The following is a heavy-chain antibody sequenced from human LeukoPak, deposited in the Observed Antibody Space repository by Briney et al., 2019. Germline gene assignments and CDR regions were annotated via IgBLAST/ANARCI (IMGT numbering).Heavy chain of an antibody. CDR3: ARQPDGSGSYYRPQMFDY. J-gene: IGHJ4*02. D-gene: IGHD3-10*01. CDR2: IYHSGST. Sequence: SETLSLTCAVSGYSISSGYYWGWIRQPPGKGLEGIRSIYHSGSTYYNPSLKSRVTISVDTSKNQFSLKLSSVTAADTAVYYCARQPDGSGSYYRPQMFDYWGQGTLVTVSS. CDR1: GYSISSGYY. V-gene: IGHV4-38-2*01.